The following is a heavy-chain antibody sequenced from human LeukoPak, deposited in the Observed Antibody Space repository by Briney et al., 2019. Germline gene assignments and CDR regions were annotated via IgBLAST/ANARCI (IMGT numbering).Heavy chain of an antibody. CDR3: TKDYPGSSWRAELDY. CDR2: ISGSGGST. J-gene: IGHJ4*02. D-gene: IGHD6-13*01. CDR1: GFTFSSYA. Sequence: GGSLRLSCAASGFTFSSYAMSWVRQAPGKGLEWVSAISGSGGSTYYADSVKGRFTISRDNSKNTLYLQMNSLRAEDTAVYYCTKDYPGSSWRAELDYWGQGTLVTVSS. V-gene: IGHV3-23*01.